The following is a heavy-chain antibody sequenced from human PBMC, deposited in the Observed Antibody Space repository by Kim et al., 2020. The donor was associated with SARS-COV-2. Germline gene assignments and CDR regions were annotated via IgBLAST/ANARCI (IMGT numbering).Heavy chain of an antibody. CDR1: GFTFSDYY. CDR3: ARWDYDSSGYMNFDY. V-gene: IGHV3-11*01. D-gene: IGHD3-22*01. J-gene: IGHJ4*02. Sequence: GGSLRLSCAASGFTFSDYYMSWIRQAPGKGLEWVSYISSSGSTIYYADSVKGRFTISRDNAKNSLYLQMNSLRAEDTAVYYCARWDYDSSGYMNFDYWGQGTLVTVSS. CDR2: ISSSGSTI.